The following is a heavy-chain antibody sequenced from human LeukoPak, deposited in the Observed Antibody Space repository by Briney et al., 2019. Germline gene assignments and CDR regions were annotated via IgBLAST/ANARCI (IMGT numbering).Heavy chain of an antibody. Sequence: PSETLSLTCTVSGGSINSGSYYWSWIRQPAGKGLEWIGRIYPSGSTNYNPSLKSRVTISVDTSKNQFSLNLSSVTAADTAVYYCARDPGYYGSGPQGFDYWGQGTLVTVSS. CDR2: IYPSGST. CDR1: GGSINSGSYY. CDR3: ARDPGYYGSGPQGFDY. D-gene: IGHD3-10*01. J-gene: IGHJ4*02. V-gene: IGHV4-61*02.